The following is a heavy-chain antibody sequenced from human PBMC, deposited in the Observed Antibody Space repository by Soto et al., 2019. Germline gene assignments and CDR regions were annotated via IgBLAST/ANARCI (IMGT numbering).Heavy chain of an antibody. CDR3: ARISGAYGAIDF. Sequence: SETLSLTCNVSGGSVNSVGYMWTWIRQPPGKGLEWIGYISYTGSTNYNPSPKSRLSISVDASKNRFSLKVSSMTSADSAVYYCARISGAYGAIDFWGQGTLVTVSS. D-gene: IGHD1-26*01. CDR2: ISYTGST. V-gene: IGHV4-61*03. J-gene: IGHJ4*02. CDR1: GGSVNSVGYM.